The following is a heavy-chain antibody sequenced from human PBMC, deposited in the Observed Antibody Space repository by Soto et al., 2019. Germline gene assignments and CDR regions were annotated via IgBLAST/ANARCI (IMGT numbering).Heavy chain of an antibody. J-gene: IGHJ4*02. CDR1: GGSISSYY. CDR3: ARLKGEMATNSFDY. CDR2: IYYSGST. D-gene: IGHD5-12*01. V-gene: IGHV4-59*01. Sequence: PSETLSLTCTVSGGSISSYYWSWIRQPPGKGLEWIGYIYYSGSTNYNPSLESRVTISVDTSKNQFSLKLSSVTAADTAVYYCARLKGEMATNSFDYWGQGTLVTVSS.